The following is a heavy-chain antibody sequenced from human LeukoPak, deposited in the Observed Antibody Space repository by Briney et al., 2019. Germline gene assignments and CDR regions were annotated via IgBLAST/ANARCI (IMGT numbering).Heavy chain of an antibody. CDR3: APIGDLFDY. CDR1: GLTFSSYE. D-gene: IGHD3-16*01. CDR2: ISSSGSTI. V-gene: IGHV3-48*03. Sequence: GGSLRLSCAASGLTFSSYEMNWVRQAPGKGLEWVSYISSSGSTIYYADSVKGRFTISRDNAMNSLYLQMNSLRAEDTAVYYCAPIGDLFDYWGQGTLVTVSS. J-gene: IGHJ4*02.